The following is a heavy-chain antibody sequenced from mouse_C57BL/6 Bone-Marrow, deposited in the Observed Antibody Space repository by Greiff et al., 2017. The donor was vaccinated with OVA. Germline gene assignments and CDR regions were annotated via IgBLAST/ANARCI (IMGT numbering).Heavy chain of an antibody. CDR3: AKNSIYYDFDY. CDR1: GFSLTSYG. V-gene: IGHV2-5*01. J-gene: IGHJ2*01. D-gene: IGHD2-1*01. CDR2: IWRGGST. Sequence: VKLVESGPGLVQPSQILSITCTVSGFSLTSYGVHWVRQSPGKGLEWLGVIWRGGSTDYNAAFMSRLSITKDNSKSQVFFKMNSLQADDTAIYYCAKNSIYYDFDYWGQGTTLTVSS.